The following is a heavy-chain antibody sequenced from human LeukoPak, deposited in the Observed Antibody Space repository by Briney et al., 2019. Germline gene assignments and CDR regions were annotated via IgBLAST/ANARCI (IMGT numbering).Heavy chain of an antibody. V-gene: IGHV3-74*01. CDR1: GFTFSTYW. D-gene: IGHD6-19*01. Sequence: PGGSLRLSCAASGFTFSTYWMHCVRHAPGKGLVWVSRINPDGTTTSYADSVKGRFTISRDNAKDTVYLQMNSLRAEDTAVYYCARVSIGWYSFDYWGQGTLVTVSS. J-gene: IGHJ4*02. CDR3: ARVSIGWYSFDY. CDR2: INPDGTTT.